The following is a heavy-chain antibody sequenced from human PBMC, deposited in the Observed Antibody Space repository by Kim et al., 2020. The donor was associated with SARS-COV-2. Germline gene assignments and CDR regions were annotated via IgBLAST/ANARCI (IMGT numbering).Heavy chain of an antibody. V-gene: IGHV4-30-2*01. CDR3: ASYIAAAEYYFDY. Sequence: SETLSLTCAVSGGSISSGGYSWSWIRQPPGKGLEWIGYIYHSGSTYYNPSLKSRVTISVDRSKNQFSLKLSSVTAADTAVYYCASYIAAAEYYFDYWGQGTLVTVSS. J-gene: IGHJ4*02. CDR2: IYHSGST. CDR1: GGSISSGGYS. D-gene: IGHD6-13*01.